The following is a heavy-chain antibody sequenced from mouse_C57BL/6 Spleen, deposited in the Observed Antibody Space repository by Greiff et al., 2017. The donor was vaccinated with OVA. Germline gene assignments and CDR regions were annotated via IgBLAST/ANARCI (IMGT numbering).Heavy chain of an antibody. J-gene: IGHJ1*03. D-gene: IGHD2-3*01. CDR3: ARHRNDGYYVEYFDV. CDR2: ISSGGSYP. Sequence: EVKVVESGGDLVKPGGSLKLSCAASGFTFSSYGMSWVRQTPDKRLEWVATISSGGSYPYYPDSVTGRFTISRANAKNTLYLQMSSLKTEDTAMYYCARHRNDGYYVEYFDVWGTGTTVTVSS. V-gene: IGHV5-6*01. CDR1: GFTFSSYG.